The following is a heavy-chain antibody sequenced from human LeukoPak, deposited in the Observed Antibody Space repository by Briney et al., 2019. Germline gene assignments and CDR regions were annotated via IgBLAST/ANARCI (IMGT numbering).Heavy chain of an antibody. V-gene: IGHV4-59*01. CDR3: AGRLWRRDGYNLSAFDS. D-gene: IGHD5-24*01. J-gene: IGHJ3*02. CDR2: IYYSGST. Sequence: SETLSLTCTVSGGSISSYYWNWIRQPPGTGLEWIGYIYYSGSTNYNPSLKSRVTISVDTSKNQFSLTLSSVTAADTAVYYCAGRLWRRDGYNLSAFDSWSQGTMVTVSS. CDR1: GGSISSYY.